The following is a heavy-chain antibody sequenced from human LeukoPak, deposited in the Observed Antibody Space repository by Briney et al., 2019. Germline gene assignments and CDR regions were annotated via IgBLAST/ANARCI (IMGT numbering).Heavy chain of an antibody. J-gene: IGHJ5*02. CDR1: GYSFTSYW. CDR2: IYPVDSDT. D-gene: IGHD3-3*01. V-gene: IGHV5-51*01. CDR3: ARHRGTIFGMVMYNWFDP. Sequence: GESLKISCEASGYSFTSYWIGWVRQMPGKDLEWVAVIYPVDSDTRYNPSFQGQVTISADKSINTVYLQWNSLKASDSAMYYCARHRGTIFGMVMYNWFDPWGQGTLVTVSS.